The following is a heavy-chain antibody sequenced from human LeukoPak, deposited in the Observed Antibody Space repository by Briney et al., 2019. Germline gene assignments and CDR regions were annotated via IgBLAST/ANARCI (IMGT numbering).Heavy chain of an antibody. V-gene: IGHV1-2*02. CDR1: GYTFTGYF. Sequence: ASVKVSCKASGYTFTGYFIDWVRQAPGQGLEWMGWINPNSGFTNYAQKFQGRVTMTRDTSISTAYMELSRLRSDDTAVYYCARLADCSSSSCRSFDYWGQGTLVTVSS. CDR2: INPNSGFT. J-gene: IGHJ4*02. CDR3: ARLADCSSSSCRSFDY. D-gene: IGHD2-2*01.